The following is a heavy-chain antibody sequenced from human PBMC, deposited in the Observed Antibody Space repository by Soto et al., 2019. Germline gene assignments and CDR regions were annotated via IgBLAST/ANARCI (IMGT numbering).Heavy chain of an antibody. Sequence: QVQLVQSGAEVKKPGASVKVSCKASGYTFTSYDINCVRQATGQGLEWMGWMNPNSGNTGYAQKFQGRVTMTRNTSISTSYMEMSSLRSDDPAVYYCAREKSYGYADYWGQGTLVTVSS. CDR2: MNPNSGNT. D-gene: IGHD5-18*01. CDR3: AREKSYGYADY. J-gene: IGHJ4*02. V-gene: IGHV1-8*01. CDR1: GYTFTSYD.